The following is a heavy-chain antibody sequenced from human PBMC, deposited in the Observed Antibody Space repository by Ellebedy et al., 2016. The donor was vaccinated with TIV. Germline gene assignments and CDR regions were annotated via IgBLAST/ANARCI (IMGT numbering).Heavy chain of an antibody. CDR2: ISYDGSER. CDR3: AREPTMAIPFDY. J-gene: IGHJ4*02. Sequence: GESLKISCTVSGFTFSSYAIHWVRLAPGKGLEWLTLISYDGSERYNAGSVKGRFTISRDNSKNTVYLQMNGLTAEDTAVYYCAREPTMAIPFDYWGQGTLVTVSS. CDR1: GFTFSSYA. V-gene: IGHV3-30-3*01. D-gene: IGHD3-10*01.